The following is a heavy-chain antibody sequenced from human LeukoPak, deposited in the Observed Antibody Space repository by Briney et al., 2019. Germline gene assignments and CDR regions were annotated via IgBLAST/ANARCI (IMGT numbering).Heavy chain of an antibody. D-gene: IGHD2-2*01. CDR3: ASARVVEVLPTPTALDY. Sequence: GGSLRLSCAASGFTFSSYAMHWVRQAPGKGLEWVAIISYDGFDTYYSESVKGRFTISRDNSKNTLYLQINSLRAEDTAVYYCASARVVEVLPTPTALDYWGQGTLVTVSS. V-gene: IGHV3-30-3*01. CDR1: GFTFSSYA. CDR2: ISYDGFDT. J-gene: IGHJ4*02.